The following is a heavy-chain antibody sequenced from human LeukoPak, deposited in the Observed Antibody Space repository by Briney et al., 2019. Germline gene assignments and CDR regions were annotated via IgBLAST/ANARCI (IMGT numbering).Heavy chain of an antibody. CDR2: INDDGSDT. J-gene: IGHJ5*02. Sequence: GGSLRLSCAASGFTFKLYWMHWVRQVPGRRPVWVSRINDDGSDTIYADSVRGRFTISRDDAKNTVYLQMNNLRAEDTAVYYCVRGGPSTWSWGQGTLVTVSS. CDR1: GFTFKLYW. D-gene: IGHD2-15*01. CDR3: VRGGPSTWS. V-gene: IGHV3-74*01.